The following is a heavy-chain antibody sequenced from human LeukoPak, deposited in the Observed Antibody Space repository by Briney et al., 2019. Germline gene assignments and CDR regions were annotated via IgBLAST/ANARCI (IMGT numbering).Heavy chain of an antibody. J-gene: IGHJ4*02. D-gene: IGHD6-13*01. Sequence: PGGSLRLSCAASGFTFSSYWMSWVRQAPGKGLEYVSAISSNGGSTYYANSVKGRFTISRDNSKNTLYLQMGSLRAEDMAVYYCARDLAAAGTNLGYWGQGTLVTVSS. CDR1: GFTFSSYW. CDR3: ARDLAAAGTNLGY. V-gene: IGHV3-64*01. CDR2: ISSNGGST.